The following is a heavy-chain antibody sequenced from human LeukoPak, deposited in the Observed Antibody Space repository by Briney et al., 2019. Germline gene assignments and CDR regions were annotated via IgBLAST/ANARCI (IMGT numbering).Heavy chain of an antibody. D-gene: IGHD3-16*01. V-gene: IGHV4-34*01. CDR2: INHSGST. J-gene: IGHJ3*02. CDR3: ARWGAFEI. CDR1: GGPLSGYY. Sequence: TSETLSLTWAVCGGPLSGYYWSWIRQPPGEGLEWIGEINHSGSTNYNPSLKSRVTISVDTSKNQISLKLTSVTAADTAVYYCARWGAFEIWGQGTMVTVSS.